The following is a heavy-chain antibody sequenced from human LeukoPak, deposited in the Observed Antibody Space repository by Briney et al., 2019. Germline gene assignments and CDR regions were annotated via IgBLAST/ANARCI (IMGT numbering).Heavy chain of an antibody. V-gene: IGHV3-23*01. CDR1: GFTFSSYA. CDR2: LSGSGGST. D-gene: IGHD6-19*01. Sequence: GGSLRLSCAASGFTFSSYAMSWVRQAPGKGLELVSALSGSGGSTYYADSGKGRFTISRDNAKNTLYLQMNSLRAEDTAVYYCARERSSGWVDYFDYWGQGTLVTVSS. J-gene: IGHJ4*02. CDR3: ARERSSGWVDYFDY.